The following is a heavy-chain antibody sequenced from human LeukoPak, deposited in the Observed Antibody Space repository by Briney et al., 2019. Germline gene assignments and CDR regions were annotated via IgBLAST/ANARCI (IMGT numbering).Heavy chain of an antibody. Sequence: PGGSLRLSCAASGFTFRGHWIHWVRQAPGKGLEWVANIKQDESEKYYVDPVKGRFTISRDNTRNSLYLQMNNLRAEDTAVYYCARGTPFGAYWGQGTLVTVSS. J-gene: IGHJ4*02. CDR2: IKQDESEK. CDR3: ARGTPFGAY. D-gene: IGHD3-3*01. CDR1: GFTFRGHW. V-gene: IGHV3-7*03.